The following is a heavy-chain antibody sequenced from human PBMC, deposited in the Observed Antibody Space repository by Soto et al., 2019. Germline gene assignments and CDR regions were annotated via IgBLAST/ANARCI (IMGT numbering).Heavy chain of an antibody. CDR3: ARGSYSSSWYDGMDV. CDR1: GGSISSGGYS. Sequence: LSLTCAVSGGSISSGGYSWSWVRQPPGKGLEWIGYIYHSGSTYYNPSLKSRVTISVDRSKNQFSLKLSSVTAADTAVYYCARGSYSSSWYDGMDVWGQGTTVTVSS. CDR2: IYHSGST. J-gene: IGHJ6*02. V-gene: IGHV4-30-2*01. D-gene: IGHD6-13*01.